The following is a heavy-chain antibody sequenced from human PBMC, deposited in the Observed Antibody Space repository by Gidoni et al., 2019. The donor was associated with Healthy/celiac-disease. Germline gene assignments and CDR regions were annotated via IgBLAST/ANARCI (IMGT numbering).Heavy chain of an antibody. CDR2: IYPSGST. CDR1: GYSISSGYY. Sequence: QVQLQESGPGLVKPSETLSLTCTVSGYSISSGYYWGWIRQPPGKGLEWIGSIYPSGSTYYNPSLKSRVTISVDTSKNQFSLKLSSVTAADTAVYYCARGEIHSSSWYYLGYSFRYWGQGTLVTVSS. D-gene: IGHD6-13*01. J-gene: IGHJ4*02. CDR3: ARGEIHSSSWYYLGYSFRY. V-gene: IGHV4-38-2*02.